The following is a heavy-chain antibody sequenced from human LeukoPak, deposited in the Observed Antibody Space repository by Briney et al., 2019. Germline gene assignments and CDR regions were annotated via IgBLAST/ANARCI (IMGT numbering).Heavy chain of an antibody. D-gene: IGHD3-10*01. V-gene: IGHV3-30-3*01. CDR2: ISYDGSNK. CDR1: RFTFNSYA. Sequence: GGSLRLSCAASRFTFNSYAMHWGRQAPGKGLGGGAGISYDGSNKYYADSVKGRFTISRDNSKNTLCLQMNSLRAEDTAVYYCARDENYYGSGSYYNPWGQGTLVTVSS. J-gene: IGHJ5*02. CDR3: ARDENYYGSGSYYNP.